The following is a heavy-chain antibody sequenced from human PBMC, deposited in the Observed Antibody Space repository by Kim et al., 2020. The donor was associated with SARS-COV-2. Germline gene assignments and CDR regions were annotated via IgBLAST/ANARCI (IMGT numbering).Heavy chain of an antibody. D-gene: IGHD3-10*01. V-gene: IGHV3-74*01. J-gene: IGHJ4*02. CDR3: ANYYGSGVPR. Sequence: SADSVRGRFTISRDNSKNTLYLQMNSLRVEDTASYYDANYYGSGVPRWGQGTLVTVSS.